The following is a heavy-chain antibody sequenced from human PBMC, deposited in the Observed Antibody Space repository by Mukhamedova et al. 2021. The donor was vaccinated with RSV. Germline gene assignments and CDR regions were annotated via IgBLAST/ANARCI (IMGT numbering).Heavy chain of an antibody. D-gene: IGHD4-17*01. Sequence: GQGLEWMGGIIPIFGTANYAQKFQGRVTITADESTSTAYMELSSLRSEDTAVYYCARDRYGTSYAFDIWGQGTMVTVSS. CDR2: IIPIFGTA. J-gene: IGHJ3*02. CDR3: ARDRYGTSYAFDI. V-gene: IGHV1-69*01.